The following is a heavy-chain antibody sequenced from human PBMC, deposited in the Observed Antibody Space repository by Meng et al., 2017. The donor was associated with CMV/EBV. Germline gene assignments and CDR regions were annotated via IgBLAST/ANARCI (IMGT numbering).Heavy chain of an antibody. Sequence: QVQLQESGPGLVKPSETLSLICTVSGGSISSYYWSWIRQPAGKGLEWIGRIYTSGSTNYNPSLKSRVTMSVDTSKNQFSLKLSSVTAADTAVYYCARGGLYYYDSSGHFDYWGQGTLVTVSS. CDR3: ARGGLYYYDSSGHFDY. J-gene: IGHJ4*02. D-gene: IGHD3-22*01. CDR1: GGSISSYY. CDR2: IYTSGST. V-gene: IGHV4-4*07.